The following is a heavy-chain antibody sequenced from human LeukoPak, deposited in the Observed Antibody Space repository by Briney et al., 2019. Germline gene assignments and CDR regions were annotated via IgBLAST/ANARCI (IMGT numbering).Heavy chain of an antibody. CDR2: ISGSGGST. CDR1: GFTFSSYA. D-gene: IGHD1-1*01. J-gene: IGHJ6*02. CDR3: ATGTPIAATYYGMDV. Sequence: GGSLRLSCAASGFTFSSYAMSWVRQAPGKGLEWGSAISGSGGSTYYADSVKGRFTISRDNSKNTLYLQMNSLTSEDTAVYYCATGTPIAATYYGMDVWGQGTTFTVSS. V-gene: IGHV3-23*01.